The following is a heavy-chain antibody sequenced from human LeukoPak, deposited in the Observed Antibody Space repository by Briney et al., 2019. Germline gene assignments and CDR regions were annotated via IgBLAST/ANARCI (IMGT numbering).Heavy chain of an antibody. J-gene: IGHJ4*02. CDR1: GGSFSGYY. V-gene: IGHV4-34*01. Sequence: PSETLSLTCAVYGGSFSGYYWSWIREPPGKGLEWIGEINRSGSTNYNPSLKSRVTISVDTSKNQFSLRLSSVTAADTAVYYCALGGVYGGNFDGYWGQGTLVTVSS. CDR3: ALGGVYGGNFDGY. D-gene: IGHD4-23*01. CDR2: INRSGST.